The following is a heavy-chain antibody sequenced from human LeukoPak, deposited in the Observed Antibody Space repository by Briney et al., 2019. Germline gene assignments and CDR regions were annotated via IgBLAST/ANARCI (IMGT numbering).Heavy chain of an antibody. V-gene: IGHV4-39*01. CDR1: GASISNSAYY. CDR3: ARLFFVIDT. J-gene: IGHJ5*02. Sequence: SETLSLSCTVSGASISNSAYYWLWLRQPPGEGLECIVTVHYSGSTFYNPSLKSRVNISVDTSKNQFSLQLSSLTAADTAVYYCARLFFVIDTWGQGTLVTVSS. CDR2: VHYSGST. D-gene: IGHD3-3*01.